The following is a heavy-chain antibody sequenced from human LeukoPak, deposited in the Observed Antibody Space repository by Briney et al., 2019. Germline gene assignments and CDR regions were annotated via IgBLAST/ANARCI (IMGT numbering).Heavy chain of an antibody. V-gene: IGHV3-74*01. CDR2: INSDGSST. J-gene: IGHJ6*02. CDR1: GFTFSSYW. Sequence: PGGSLRLSCAASGFTFSSYWMHWVRQAPGKGLVWVSRINSDGSSTSYADSVKGRFTISRDNAKNTLYLQMNSLRAEDTAVYYCARGGLLVYYYGMDVWGQGTTVTVSS. CDR3: ARGGLLVYYYGMDV. D-gene: IGHD3-10*01.